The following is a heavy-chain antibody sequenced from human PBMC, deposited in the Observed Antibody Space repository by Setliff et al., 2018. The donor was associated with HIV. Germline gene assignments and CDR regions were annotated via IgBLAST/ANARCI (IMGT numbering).Heavy chain of an antibody. Sequence: ASVKVSCKASGYTFTNYDINWVRQAPGQGLEWMGWISTYNGNANYAQKLQGRVTMTTDTSTSTASLELRSLRSDDTAVYYCARDRIPSKWLLESDYWGQGTLVTVSS. V-gene: IGHV1-18*01. J-gene: IGHJ4*02. CDR1: GYTFTNYD. CDR2: ISTYNGNA. D-gene: IGHD3-22*01. CDR3: ARDRIPSKWLLESDY.